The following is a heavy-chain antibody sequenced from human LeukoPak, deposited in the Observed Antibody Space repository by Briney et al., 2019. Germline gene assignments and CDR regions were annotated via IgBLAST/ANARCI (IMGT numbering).Heavy chain of an antibody. CDR3: ARPLDSGDFHFDY. D-gene: IGHD4-17*01. J-gene: IGHJ4*02. V-gene: IGHV3-21*01. Sequence: GGSMRLSCAASGFTFSSYSMNWVRQAPGKGLEWVSSISSSSSYTYYADSVKGRFTISRDNAKNSLYLQMNSLRAEDTAVYYCARPLDSGDFHFDYWGQGTLVTVSS. CDR1: GFTFSSYS. CDR2: ISSSSSYT.